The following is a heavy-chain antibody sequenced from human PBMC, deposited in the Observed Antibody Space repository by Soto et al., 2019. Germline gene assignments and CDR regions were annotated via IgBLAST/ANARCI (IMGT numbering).Heavy chain of an antibody. CDR2: TYYRSKWYN. J-gene: IGHJ6*04. D-gene: IGHD6-13*01. CDR3: ARVVSIAAAGTYYYGMDV. CDR1: GDSVSSNSAA. V-gene: IGHV6-1*01. Sequence: SQTLSLTCAISGDSVSSNSAAWNWIRQSPSRGLEWLGRTYYRSKWYNDYAVSVKSRITINPDTSKNQFSLQLNSVTPEDTAVYYCARVVSIAAAGTYYYGMDVWGKGTTVTVSS.